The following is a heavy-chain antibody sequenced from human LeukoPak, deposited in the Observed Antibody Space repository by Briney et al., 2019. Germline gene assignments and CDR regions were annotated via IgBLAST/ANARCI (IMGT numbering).Heavy chain of an antibody. CDR3: ARGVRTHDHHDYGDYSYYFDY. J-gene: IGHJ4*02. D-gene: IGHD4-17*01. CDR2: INHNGST. Sequence: SETLSLTCAVYGGSFSGYYWSWIRQPPGKGLEWIGEINHNGSTNYNPSLKSRVTISVDTSKNQFSLKLSSVTAADTAVYYCARGVRTHDHHDYGDYSYYFDYWGQGTLVTVSS. V-gene: IGHV4-34*01. CDR1: GGSFSGYY.